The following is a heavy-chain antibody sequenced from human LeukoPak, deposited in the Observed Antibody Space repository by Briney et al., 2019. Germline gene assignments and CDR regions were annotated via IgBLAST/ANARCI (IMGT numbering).Heavy chain of an antibody. Sequence: GGSLRLFCAASGFTFSSYAMSWVRQAPGKGLEWVSAISGSGGSTYYADSVKGRFTISRDNSKNTLYLQMNSLRAEETAVYYCAKDVAAGRFDPWGQGTLVTVSS. D-gene: IGHD6-13*01. V-gene: IGHV3-23*01. J-gene: IGHJ5*02. CDR2: ISGSGGST. CDR3: AKDVAAGRFDP. CDR1: GFTFSSYA.